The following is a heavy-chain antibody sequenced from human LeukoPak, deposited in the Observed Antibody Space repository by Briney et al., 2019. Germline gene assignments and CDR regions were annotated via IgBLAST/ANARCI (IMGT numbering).Heavy chain of an antibody. CDR3: ARSRVPRDLDY. Sequence: PSETLSLTCTVSGGSISSSSYYWGWIRQPAGKGLEWIGRIYTSGSTNYNPSLKSRVTMSVDTSKNQFSLKLSSVTAADTAVYYCARSRVPRDLDYWGQGTLVTVSS. J-gene: IGHJ4*02. CDR1: GGSISSSSYY. V-gene: IGHV4-61*02. D-gene: IGHD3-10*01. CDR2: IYTSGST.